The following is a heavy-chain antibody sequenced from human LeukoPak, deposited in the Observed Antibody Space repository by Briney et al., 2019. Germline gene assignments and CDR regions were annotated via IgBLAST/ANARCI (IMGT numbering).Heavy chain of an antibody. J-gene: IGHJ4*02. Sequence: GGSLRLSCAASGFTFSSYWMSWVRQAPGKGLEWVANINQDGSEKYYVDSGKGRFTISRDNAKNSLYLQMNSLRAEDTAVYYCARDRSHPHFDYWGQGTLVTVSS. CDR3: ARDRSHPHFDY. CDR1: GFTFSSYW. CDR2: INQDGSEK. V-gene: IGHV3-7*01.